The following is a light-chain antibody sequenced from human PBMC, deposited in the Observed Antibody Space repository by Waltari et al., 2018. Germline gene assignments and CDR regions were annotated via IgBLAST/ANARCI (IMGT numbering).Light chain of an antibody. CDR3: CSYAGSYTWV. J-gene: IGLJ3*02. CDR2: DVT. Sequence: SALTQPRSVSGSPGQSVTISCTGTTNDLGSYNYVSWYQQHPGKAPKLIILDVTKRPSGVPDGLSGSKSGNTASLTISGLRAEDEAEYYCCSYAGSYTWVFGGGTKLTVV. CDR1: TNDLGSYNY. V-gene: IGLV2-11*01.